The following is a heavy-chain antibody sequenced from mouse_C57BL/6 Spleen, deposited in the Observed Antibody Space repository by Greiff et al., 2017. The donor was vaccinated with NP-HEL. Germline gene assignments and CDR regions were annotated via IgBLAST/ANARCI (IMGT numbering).Heavy chain of an antibody. CDR2: FYPGSGSI. D-gene: IGHD2-4*01. CDR1: GYTFTEYT. J-gene: IGHJ3*01. CDR3: ARHEIDDYGGAY. V-gene: IGHV1-62-2*01. Sequence: VKLMESGAELVKPGASVKLSCKASGYTFTEYTIHWVKQRSGQGLEWIGWFYPGSGSIKYNEKFKDKATLTADKSSSTVYMELSRLTSEDSAVYFCARHEIDDYGGAYWGQGTLVTVSA.